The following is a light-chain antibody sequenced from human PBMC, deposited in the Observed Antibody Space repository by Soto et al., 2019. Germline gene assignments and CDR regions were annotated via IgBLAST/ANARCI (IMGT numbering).Light chain of an antibody. J-gene: IGKJ5*01. V-gene: IGKV3-15*01. Sequence: EIVLTQSPDTLSLSPGEIAILSCRASQSISINLAWYQQKPGQAPRLLIYAASNRATGVPARFSGSWSGTEFTLTISSLQSEDFAVYYCQQYNNWITFGQGTRLEIK. CDR2: AAS. CDR1: QSISIN. CDR3: QQYNNWIT.